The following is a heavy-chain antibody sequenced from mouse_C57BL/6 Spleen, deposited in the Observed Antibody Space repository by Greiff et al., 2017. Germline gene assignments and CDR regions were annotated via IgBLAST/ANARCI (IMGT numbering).Heavy chain of an antibody. CDR1: GFTFSDYG. CDR2: ISSGSSTL. D-gene: IGHD3-2*02. CDR3: ARRAQANYYAMDY. V-gene: IGHV5-17*01. Sequence: EVQGVESGGGLVKPGGSLKLSCAASGFTFSDYGMHWVRPAPEKGLAWVAYISSGSSTLYYADTVKGRFTISRDNAKNTLFLQMTSLRSEDTAMYYCARRAQANYYAMDYWGQGTSVTVSS. J-gene: IGHJ4*01.